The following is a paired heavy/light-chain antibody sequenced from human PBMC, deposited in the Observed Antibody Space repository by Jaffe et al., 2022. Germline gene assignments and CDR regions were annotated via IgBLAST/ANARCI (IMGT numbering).Heavy chain of an antibody. CDR1: GGTFSSYA. CDR2: IIPIFGTA. V-gene: IGHV1-69*01. J-gene: IGHJ6*03. D-gene: IGHD2-2*01. CDR3: ARLRDCSSTSCSTPYYYYYMDV. Sequence: QVQLVQSGAEVKKPGSSVKVSCKASGGTFSSYAISWVRQAPGQGLEWMGGIIPIFGTANYAQKFQGRVTITADESTSTAYMELSSLRSEDTAVYYCARLRDCSSTSCSTPYYYYYMDVWGKGTTVTVSS.
Light chain of an antibody. J-gene: IGKJ4*01. CDR1: QSVSSSY. Sequence: EIVLTQSPGTLSLSPGERATLSCRASQSVSSSYLAWYQQKPGQAPRLLIYGASSRATGIPDRFSGSGSGTDFTLTISRLEPEDFAVYYCQQYGSSPPSTFGGGTKVEIK. CDR3: QQYGSSPPST. V-gene: IGKV3-20*01. CDR2: GAS.